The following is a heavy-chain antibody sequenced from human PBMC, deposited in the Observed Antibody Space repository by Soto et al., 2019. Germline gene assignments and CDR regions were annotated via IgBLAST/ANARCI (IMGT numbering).Heavy chain of an antibody. CDR1: GYTFTSYG. CDR3: ARNYYGSGRGYYFDY. V-gene: IGHV1-18*01. J-gene: IGHJ4*02. Sequence: QVQLVQSGAEVKKPGASVKVSCKASGYTFTSYGISWVLQAPGQGLEWMGRISAYNGNTNYAQKLQGRVTMTTDTPTSTAYMELRSLRSDDTSVYYGARNYYGSGRGYYFDYWGQGTLVTVSS. D-gene: IGHD3-10*01. CDR2: ISAYNGNT.